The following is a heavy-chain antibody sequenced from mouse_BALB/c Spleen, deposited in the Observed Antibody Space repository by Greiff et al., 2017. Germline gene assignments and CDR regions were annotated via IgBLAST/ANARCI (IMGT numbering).Heavy chain of an antibody. J-gene: IGHJ3*01. V-gene: IGHV3-6*02. Sequence: DVKLQESGPGLVKPSQSLSLTCSVTGYSITSGYYWNWIRQFPGNKLEWMGYISYDGSNNYNPSLKNRISITRDTSKNQFFLKLNSVTTEDTATYYCARGPAFFAYWGQGTLVTVSA. CDR3: ARGPAFFAY. CDR1: GYSITSGYY. CDR2: ISYDGSN.